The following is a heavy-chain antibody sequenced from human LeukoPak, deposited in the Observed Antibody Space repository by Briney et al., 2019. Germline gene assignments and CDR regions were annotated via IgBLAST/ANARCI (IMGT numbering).Heavy chain of an antibody. Sequence: SETLSLTCTVSGGSISSHYWSWIRQPPGKGLEWIGYIYYSGSTNYNPSLKSRATISVDTSKNQFSLKLSSVTAADTAVYYCARERAYDFWSGYLDYWGQGTLVTVSS. J-gene: IGHJ4*02. CDR1: GGSISSHY. V-gene: IGHV4-59*11. CDR3: ARERAYDFWSGYLDY. CDR2: IYYSGST. D-gene: IGHD3-3*01.